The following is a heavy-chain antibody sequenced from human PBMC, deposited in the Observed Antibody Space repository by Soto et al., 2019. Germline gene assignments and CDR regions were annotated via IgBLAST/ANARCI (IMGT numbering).Heavy chain of an antibody. CDR3: ARAGYSYGWSTIDY. J-gene: IGHJ4*02. Sequence: SETLSLTCAVYGGSFSGYYWSWIRQPPGKGLEWIGEINHSGSTNYNPSLKSRVTISVDTSKNQFSLKLSSVTAAGTAVYYCARAGYSYGWSTIDYWGQGTLVTVSS. CDR2: INHSGST. V-gene: IGHV4-34*01. CDR1: GGSFSGYY. D-gene: IGHD5-18*01.